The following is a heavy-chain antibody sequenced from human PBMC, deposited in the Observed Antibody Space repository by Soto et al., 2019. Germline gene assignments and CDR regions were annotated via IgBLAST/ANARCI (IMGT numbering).Heavy chain of an antibody. J-gene: IGHJ6*02. CDR3: ARDGIAARPYYYGMDV. D-gene: IGHD6-6*01. V-gene: IGHV1-2*02. CDR1: GYTFTGYY. CDR2: INPNSGGT. Sequence: QVQLVQSGAEVKKPGASVKVSCKASGYTFTGYYMHWVRQAPGQGLEWMGWINPNSGGTNYAQKFQGRVTMTRDTYISTAYMELSRLRSDDTAVYYCARDGIAARPYYYGMDVWGQGTTVTVSS.